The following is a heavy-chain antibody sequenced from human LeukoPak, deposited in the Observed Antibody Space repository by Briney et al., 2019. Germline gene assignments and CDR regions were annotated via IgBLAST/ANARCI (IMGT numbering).Heavy chain of an antibody. Sequence: GGSLRLSCAASGFTFGNYAMSWVRQAPGKGLEWVGRIKSKTDGGTTDYAAPVKGRFTISRDDSKNTLYLQMNSLKTEDTAVYYCTLAHYYGSGSYWGYYYYGMDVWGQGTTVTVSS. CDR2: IKSKTDGGTT. J-gene: IGHJ6*02. CDR1: GFTFGNYA. CDR3: TLAHYYGSGSYWGYYYYGMDV. D-gene: IGHD3-10*01. V-gene: IGHV3-15*01.